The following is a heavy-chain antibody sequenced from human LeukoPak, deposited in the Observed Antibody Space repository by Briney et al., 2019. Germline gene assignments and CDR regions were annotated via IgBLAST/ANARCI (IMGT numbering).Heavy chain of an antibody. CDR2: IYYSWST. CDR3: ARGSTVTPYYFDY. J-gene: IGHJ4*02. Sequence: SETLSLTCTVSGGSISSYYWSWVRQPPGKGLEWIGYIYYSWSTNYNPSLKSRVTISVDTSKNQFSLKLSSVTAADTAVYYCARGSTVTPYYFDYWGQGTLVTVSS. D-gene: IGHD4-11*01. V-gene: IGHV4-59*01. CDR1: GGSISSYY.